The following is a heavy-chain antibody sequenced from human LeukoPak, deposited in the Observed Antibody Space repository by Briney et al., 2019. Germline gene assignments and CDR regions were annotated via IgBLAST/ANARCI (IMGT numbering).Heavy chain of an antibody. V-gene: IGHV1-2*04. CDR2: INPNSGGT. CDR1: GYTFTGYY. CDR3: ARAVGTMVRGVPLYYYGMDV. Sequence: ASVKVSCKASGYTFTGYYMHWVRQAPGQGLEWMGWINPNSGGTNYAQKFQGWVTMTRDTSISTAYMELSRLRSDDTAVYYCARAVGTMVRGVPLYYYGMDVWGQGTTVTVSS. J-gene: IGHJ6*02. D-gene: IGHD3-10*01.